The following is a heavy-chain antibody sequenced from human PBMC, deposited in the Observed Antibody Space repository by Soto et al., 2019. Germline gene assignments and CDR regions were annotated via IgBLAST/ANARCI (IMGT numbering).Heavy chain of an antibody. CDR3: ARDFLPARTAEYYYYYYMDV. CDR2: IYSGGST. V-gene: IGHV3-66*01. D-gene: IGHD1-1*01. J-gene: IGHJ6*03. Sequence: PGGSLRLSCAASGFTVSSNYMSWVRQAPGKGLEWVSVIYSGGSTYYADSVKGRFTISRDNSKNTLYLQMNSLRAEDTAVYYCARDFLPARTAEYYYYYYMDVWGKGTTVTVSS. CDR1: GFTVSSNY.